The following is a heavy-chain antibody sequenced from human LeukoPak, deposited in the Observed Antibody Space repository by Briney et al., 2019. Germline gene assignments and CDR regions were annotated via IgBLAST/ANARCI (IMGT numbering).Heavy chain of an antibody. V-gene: IGHV3-21*06. CDR2: ISSGSNYI. CDR3: ARDKAQDSVYYGMDV. J-gene: IGHJ6*02. Sequence: GGSLRLSCAASGFTFSSYSMVWVRQAPGKGLEWVSSISSGSNYIYYADSVKGRFTISRDNARTSLYLQMNSLGAEDTAVYYCARDKAQDSVYYGMDVWGQGTTVTVPS. CDR1: GFTFSSYS. D-gene: IGHD6-6*01.